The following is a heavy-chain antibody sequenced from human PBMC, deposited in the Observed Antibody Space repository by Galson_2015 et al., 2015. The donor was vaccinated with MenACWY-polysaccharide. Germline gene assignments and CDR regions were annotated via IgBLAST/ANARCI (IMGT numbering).Heavy chain of an antibody. Sequence: SLRLSCAASGFTFSTYAIHWVRQAPGKGLEWVTVISYDGSNKYYADSVKGRFTISRDSSQNSFYLQMSSLRADDTAVYYCAREYCSRTTCFGMDVWGQGTTVTAFS. V-gene: IGHV3-30*04. CDR2: ISYDGSNK. J-gene: IGHJ6*02. D-gene: IGHD2-2*01. CDR3: AREYCSRTTCFGMDV. CDR1: GFTFSTYA.